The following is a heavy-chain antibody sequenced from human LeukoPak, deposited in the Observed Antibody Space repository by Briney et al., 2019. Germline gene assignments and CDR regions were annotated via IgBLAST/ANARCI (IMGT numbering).Heavy chain of an antibody. J-gene: IGHJ6*02. CDR2: LSSNGGST. Sequence: GGSLRLSCAASGFTFSSYAMHWVRQAPGKGLEYVSALSSNGGSTYYANSVKGRFTISRDNSKNTLYLQMGSLRAEDMAVYYCAREDVTIFGVVTSPYYYYGMDVWGQGTTVTVSS. V-gene: IGHV3-64*01. CDR1: GFTFSSYA. D-gene: IGHD3-3*01. CDR3: AREDVTIFGVVTSPYYYYGMDV.